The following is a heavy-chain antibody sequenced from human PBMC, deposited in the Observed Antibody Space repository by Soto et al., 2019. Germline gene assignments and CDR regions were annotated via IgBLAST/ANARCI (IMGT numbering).Heavy chain of an antibody. CDR2: IFYGGST. J-gene: IGHJ4*02. Sequence: SATLSLTCSGAGGSISGHYWTWIRQSPGKGLEWIGYIFYGGSTNYNPSLKSRVTISVDTSKNQFSLKMSSVTAADTAVYYCARVGSSGWSPDYWGRGTLVTVSS. D-gene: IGHD6-19*01. CDR1: GGSISGHY. V-gene: IGHV4-59*11. CDR3: ARVGSSGWSPDY.